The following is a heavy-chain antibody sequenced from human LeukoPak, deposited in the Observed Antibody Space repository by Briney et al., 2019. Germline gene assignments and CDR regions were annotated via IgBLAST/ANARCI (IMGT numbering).Heavy chain of an antibody. CDR1: GGTFSSYA. D-gene: IGHD6-19*01. J-gene: IGHJ5*02. V-gene: IGHV1-69*04. Sequence: GASVKVSCKASGGTFSSYAISWVRQAPGQGLEWMGRIIPILGIANYAQKFQGRVTITADKSTSTAYMELSSLRSEDTAVYYCARASSLIAVAGNWFDPWGQGTLVTVS. CDR2: IIPILGIA. CDR3: ARASSLIAVAGNWFDP.